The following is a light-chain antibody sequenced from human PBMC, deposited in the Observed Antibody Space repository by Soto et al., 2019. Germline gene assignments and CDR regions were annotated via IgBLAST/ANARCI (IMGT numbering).Light chain of an antibody. Sequence: EIALTQSPATLSLSPGERATLSCRARQSVSSYLAWYQQKPGQPPRLLIYDASSRATGIPARFSGSGSGTDFTLTISSLEPEDFAVYYCQQRSDWPPLTFGGGTKVEIK. CDR3: QQRSDWPPLT. V-gene: IGKV3-11*01. J-gene: IGKJ4*01. CDR2: DAS. CDR1: QSVSSY.